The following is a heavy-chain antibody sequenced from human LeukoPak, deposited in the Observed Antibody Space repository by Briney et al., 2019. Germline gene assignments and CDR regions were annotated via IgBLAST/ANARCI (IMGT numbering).Heavy chain of an antibody. D-gene: IGHD4-17*01. CDR2: IYSGGST. CDR1: GFTFSSYA. CDR3: ARDRYGDYPWYYYYGMDV. J-gene: IGHJ6*02. Sequence: GGSLRLSCAASGFTFSSYAMSWVRQAPGKGLEWVSVIYSGGSTYYADSVKGRFTISRDNSKNTLYLQMNSLRAEDTAVYYCARDRYGDYPWYYYYGMDVWGQGTTVTVSS. V-gene: IGHV3-53*01.